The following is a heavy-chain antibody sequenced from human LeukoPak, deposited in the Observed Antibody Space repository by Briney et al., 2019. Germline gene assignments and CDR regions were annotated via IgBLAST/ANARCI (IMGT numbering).Heavy chain of an antibody. J-gene: IGHJ4*02. V-gene: IGHV3-7*03. CDR3: AKESHPTLLRYFGY. CDR2: IKQDGSEK. Sequence: GGSLRLSCAASGFTFSTYWMSWVRQAPGKGLEWVGNIKQDGSEKYYVDSVKGRFTISRDNAKNSVYLQMNSLRAEDTAVYYCAKESHPTLLRYFGYWGQGTLVTVSS. CDR1: GFTFSTYW. D-gene: IGHD3-9*01.